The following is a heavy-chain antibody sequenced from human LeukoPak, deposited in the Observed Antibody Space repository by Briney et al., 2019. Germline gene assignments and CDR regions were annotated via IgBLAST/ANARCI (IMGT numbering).Heavy chain of an antibody. Sequence: SETLSLTCAVYGGSFSGYYWSWIRQPPGKGLEWIGEINHSGSTNYNPSLKSRVTISVDTSKNQFSLKLSPVTAADTAVYYCARSNWGSSFDYWGQGTLVTVSS. D-gene: IGHD7-27*01. V-gene: IGHV4-34*01. CDR3: ARSNWGSSFDY. CDR2: INHSGST. CDR1: GGSFSGYY. J-gene: IGHJ4*02.